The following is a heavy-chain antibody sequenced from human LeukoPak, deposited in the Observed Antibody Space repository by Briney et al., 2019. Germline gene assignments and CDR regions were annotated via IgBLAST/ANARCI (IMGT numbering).Heavy chain of an antibody. Sequence: ASVKVSCKASGYTFTDYYLHWVRQAPGQGLEWMGWIGPNSGGTNYAQKFQGRVTMTRDTSISTAYMELSRLISDDTAVYYCARSNIAVRRGDNWFDPWGQGTLVTVSS. D-gene: IGHD6-6*01. V-gene: IGHV1-2*02. CDR3: ARSNIAVRRGDNWFDP. CDR1: GYTFTDYY. CDR2: IGPNSGGT. J-gene: IGHJ5*02.